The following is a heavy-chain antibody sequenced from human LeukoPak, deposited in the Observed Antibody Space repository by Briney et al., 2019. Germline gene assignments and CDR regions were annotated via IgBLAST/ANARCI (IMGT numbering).Heavy chain of an antibody. CDR2: VSTNDGNT. D-gene: IGHD3-22*01. Sequence: ASVKVSCKASGYTFTNYHISWVRQAPGQGLEWMGWVSTNDGNTVYAQRLQGRVTMTTDTSTSVAYMELRSLTSDDTAVYYCTRAPPGMTMMTDYWGQGTLVTVSS. J-gene: IGHJ4*02. V-gene: IGHV1-18*01. CDR3: TRAPPGMTMMTDY. CDR1: GYTFTNYH.